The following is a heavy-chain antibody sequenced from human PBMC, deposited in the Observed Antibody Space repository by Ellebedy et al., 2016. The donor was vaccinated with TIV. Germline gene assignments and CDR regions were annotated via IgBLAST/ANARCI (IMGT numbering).Heavy chain of an antibody. Sequence: GESLKISCAASGFTVSGEYMSWVRQAPGKGLEWVSIMDAGGNTHYPDPVKGRFTVSRDNSKNTLYLQMNSRRAEDTAVYYCSGGTYWGQGTLVTVSS. CDR1: GFTVSGEY. CDR2: MDAGGNT. J-gene: IGHJ4*02. V-gene: IGHV3-53*01. CDR3: SGGTY.